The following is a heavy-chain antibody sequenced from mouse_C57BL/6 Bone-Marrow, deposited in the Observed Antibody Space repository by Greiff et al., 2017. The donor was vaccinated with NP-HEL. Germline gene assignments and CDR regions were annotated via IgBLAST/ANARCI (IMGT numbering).Heavy chain of an antibody. Sequence: VQLQQSGPVLVKPGASVKMSCKASGYTFTDYYMNWVKQSHGKSLEWIGVINPYNGGTSYNQKFKGKATLTVDKSSSTAYMELNSLTSEDSAVYYCAKRGLPYAMDYWGQGTSVTVSS. V-gene: IGHV1-19*01. CDR3: AKRGLPYAMDY. J-gene: IGHJ4*01. CDR1: GYTFTDYY. D-gene: IGHD3-1*01. CDR2: INPYNGGT.